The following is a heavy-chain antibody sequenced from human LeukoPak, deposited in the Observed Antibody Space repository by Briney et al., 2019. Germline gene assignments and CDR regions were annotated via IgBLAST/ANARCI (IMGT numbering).Heavy chain of an antibody. Sequence: GGSLRLSCAASGFTFSTYAMSWVRQALGKGLEWVSAISGSGGSTYDADSVKGRFTISRDNSKNTLYLQMNSLRAEDTAVYYCAKDWSVITLYYFDYWGQGTLVTVSS. CDR3: AKDWSVITLYYFDY. D-gene: IGHD4-23*01. CDR1: GFTFSTYA. J-gene: IGHJ4*02. CDR2: ISGSGGST. V-gene: IGHV3-23*01.